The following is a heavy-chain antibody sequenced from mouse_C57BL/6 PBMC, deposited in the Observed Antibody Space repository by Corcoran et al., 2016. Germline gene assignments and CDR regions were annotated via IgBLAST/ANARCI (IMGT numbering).Heavy chain of an antibody. Sequence: DVQLQESGPGLVKPSQSLSLTCSVTGYSITSGYYWNWIRQFPGNKLEWLGYISYDGSNNYNPSLKNRISITRDTSKNQFFLKLNSVTTEDTATYYCAREVDGSSYDWYFDVWGTGTTVTVSS. D-gene: IGHD1-1*01. CDR1: GYSITSGYY. CDR2: ISYDGSN. CDR3: AREVDGSSYDWYFDV. V-gene: IGHV3-6*01. J-gene: IGHJ1*03.